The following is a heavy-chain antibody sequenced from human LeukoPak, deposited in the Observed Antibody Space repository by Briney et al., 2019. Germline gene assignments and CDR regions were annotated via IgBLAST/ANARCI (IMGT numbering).Heavy chain of an antibody. CDR3: ARDLLYDSSGYYPSMFDY. CDR1: GGSISSGGYS. V-gene: IGHV4-30-2*01. D-gene: IGHD3-22*01. CDR2: IYHSGST. Sequence: SETLSLTCAVSGGSISSGGYSWSWIRQPPGKGLEWIGYIYHSGSTYYNPSLKGRVTISVDRSKNQFSLKLSSVTAADTAVYYCARDLLYDSSGYYPSMFDYWGQGTLVTVSS. J-gene: IGHJ4*02.